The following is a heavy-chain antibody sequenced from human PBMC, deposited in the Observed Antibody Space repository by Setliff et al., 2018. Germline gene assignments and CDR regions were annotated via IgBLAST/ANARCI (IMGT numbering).Heavy chain of an antibody. V-gene: IGHV4-59*03. Sequence: SETLSLTCIVSGGSINSYYWNWIRQPPGKGLEWIGYIYYSGNSNYDTNYNPSLKSRVTILSDTSKNQFSLKLSSVTAADVALYYCTVYNTGSSKDHYWGQGTPVTVSS. J-gene: IGHJ4*02. CDR3: TVYNTGSSKDHY. CDR1: GGSINSYY. D-gene: IGHD2-8*02. CDR2: IYYSGNSNYDT.